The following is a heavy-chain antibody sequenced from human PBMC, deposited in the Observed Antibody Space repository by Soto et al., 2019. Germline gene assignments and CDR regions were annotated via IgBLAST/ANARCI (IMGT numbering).Heavy chain of an antibody. D-gene: IGHD4-17*01. CDR2: ISAYNGNT. CDR1: GYTFTSYG. Sequence: QVQLVQSGAEVKKPGASVKVSLKASGYTFTSYGISWVRRAPGQGLEWMGLISAYNGNTNYAQKLQGRVTMTTDTSTSTAYMELRSLRSDDTAVYYCARVLYGDPLYYYYYGMDVWGQGTTVTVSS. V-gene: IGHV1-18*01. CDR3: ARVLYGDPLYYYYYGMDV. J-gene: IGHJ6*02.